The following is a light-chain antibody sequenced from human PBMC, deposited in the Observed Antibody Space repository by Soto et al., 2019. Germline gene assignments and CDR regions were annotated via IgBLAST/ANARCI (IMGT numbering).Light chain of an antibody. CDR2: WAS. CDR1: QSVLYNYNNKNY. Sequence: TVMTQSPPSLSVSLRQGATINCKSIQSVLYNYNNKNYLAWYRHKPGQPPRLLLYWASTRESGVPDRFSGSGSETDFTLTISSLQAEDMAVYYCQQYDITWTFGQVTKVDIK. V-gene: IGKV4-1*01. J-gene: IGKJ1*01. CDR3: QQYDITWT.